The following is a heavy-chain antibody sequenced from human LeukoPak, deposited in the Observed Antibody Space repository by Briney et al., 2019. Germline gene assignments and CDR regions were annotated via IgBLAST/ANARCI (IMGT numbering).Heavy chain of an antibody. V-gene: IGHV4-38-2*02. CDR1: GYSISSGYY. Sequence: SETLSLTCTVSGYSISSGYYWGWIRQPPGKGLEWIGSIYHSGSTYYNPSLKSRVTISVDTSKNQFSLKLSSVTAADTAVYYCARHSSSSFGPWGQGTLVTVSS. J-gene: IGHJ5*02. D-gene: IGHD6-6*01. CDR3: ARHSSSSFGP. CDR2: IYHSGST.